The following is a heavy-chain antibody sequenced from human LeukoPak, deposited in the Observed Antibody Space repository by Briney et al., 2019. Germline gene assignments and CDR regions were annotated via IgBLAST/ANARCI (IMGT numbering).Heavy chain of an antibody. CDR3: ARHSHNQVAGGWLDP. J-gene: IGHJ5*02. CDR2: TSYSGTT. V-gene: IGHV4-59*08. CDR1: GGSVSTNY. Sequence: SETLSLTCSVSGGSVSTNYWSWIRQSPEKGLEWIAYTSYSGTTDYNPSLKSRLMISIDASKNQFSLKLSSVTAADTAIYYCARHSHNQVAGGWLDPWGQGTLVTVSS. D-gene: IGHD5-12*01.